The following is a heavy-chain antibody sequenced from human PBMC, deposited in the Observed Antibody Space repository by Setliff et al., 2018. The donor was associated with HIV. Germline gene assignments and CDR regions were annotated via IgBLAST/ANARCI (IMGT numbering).Heavy chain of an antibody. Sequence: PLETLSLTCTVSGGSISNSRYYWSWIRQPPGKGLEWIGSIYYSGSTYYNPSLKSRVTISVDMSKNQFSLNLNSATAADTAVYYCARGRRSSGWYVYHWGQGTLVTVSS. D-gene: IGHD6-19*01. V-gene: IGHV4-39*01. CDR1: GGSISNSRYY. CDR3: ARGRRSSGWYVYH. J-gene: IGHJ4*02. CDR2: IYYSGST.